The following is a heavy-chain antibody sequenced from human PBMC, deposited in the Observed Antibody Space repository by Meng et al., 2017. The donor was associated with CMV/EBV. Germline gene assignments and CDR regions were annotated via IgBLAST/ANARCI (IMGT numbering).Heavy chain of an antibody. CDR1: GYSISSGYY. V-gene: IGHV4-38-2*02. D-gene: IGHD2-15*01. CDR2: IYHSGST. Sequence: SETLSLTCTVSGYSISSGYYWGWIRQPPGKGLEWIGSIYHSGSTYYNPSLKSRVTISVDTSKNQFSLKLSSVTAADTAVYYCARDDCSGGSCYGAWGQGTLVTVSS. CDR3: ARDDCSGGSCYGA. J-gene: IGHJ5*02.